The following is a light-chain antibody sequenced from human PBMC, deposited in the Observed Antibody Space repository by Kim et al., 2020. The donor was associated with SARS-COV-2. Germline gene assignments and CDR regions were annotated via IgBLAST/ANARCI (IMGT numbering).Light chain of an antibody. V-gene: IGLV3-19*01. Sequence: SSELTQDSAVSVALGQTVRITCQGDSLRRFYASWYQQKPGQAPVLVIYGKTNRPSGIPDRFSGSSSGNTASLTITGAQAEDEADYYCNSRDSTDNHWVFGGGTKLTVL. CDR3: NSRDSTDNHWV. J-gene: IGLJ3*02. CDR1: SLRRFY. CDR2: GKT.